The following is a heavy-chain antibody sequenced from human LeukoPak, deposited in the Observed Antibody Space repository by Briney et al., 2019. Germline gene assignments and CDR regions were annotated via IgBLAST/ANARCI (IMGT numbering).Heavy chain of an antibody. CDR3: ARDALRITIFGVIDP. D-gene: IGHD3-3*01. CDR2: INASGGCT. J-gene: IGHJ5*02. Sequence: GGSVKVSCKASGYTFTSYYMHWVRQAPGQGLEWMGIINASGGCTSYAQKIQGRVTMTRDMTTSTIYMELSSLRSEDTAVYYCARDALRITIFGVIDPWGQGTLVTVSS. V-gene: IGHV1-46*01. CDR1: GYTFTSYY.